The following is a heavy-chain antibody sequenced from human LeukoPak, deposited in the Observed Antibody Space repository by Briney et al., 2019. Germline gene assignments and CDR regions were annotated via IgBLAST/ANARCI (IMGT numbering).Heavy chain of an antibody. CDR2: IYYSGST. D-gene: IGHD6-19*01. CDR3: ARSPGWSLTGAPFDY. CDR1: GGSISSSSYY. Sequence: SETLSLTCTVSGGSISSSSYYWGWIRQPPGKGLEWIGSIYYSGSTYYNPSLKSRVTISVDTSKNQFSLKLSSVTAADTAVYYCARSPGWSLTGAPFDYWGQGTLVTVSS. V-gene: IGHV4-39*01. J-gene: IGHJ4*02.